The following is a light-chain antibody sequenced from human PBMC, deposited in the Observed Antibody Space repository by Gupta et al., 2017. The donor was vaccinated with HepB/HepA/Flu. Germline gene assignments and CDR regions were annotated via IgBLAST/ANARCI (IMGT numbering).Light chain of an antibody. V-gene: IGLV2-11*01. CDR1: SSDVGSYNY. J-gene: IGLJ2*01. CDR2: DVG. Sequence: QSALTQPRSVSRSPGQSVTISCTGTSSDVGSYNYVSWYQQHPGKAPKLMTSDVGKRPSGVPERFSGSKSGNTASLTISGLQAEDEADYYCCSYAGSYTYVIFGGGTQLTVL. CDR3: CSYAGSYTYVI.